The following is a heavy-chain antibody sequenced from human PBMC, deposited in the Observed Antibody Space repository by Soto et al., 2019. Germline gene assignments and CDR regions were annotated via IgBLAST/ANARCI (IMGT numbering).Heavy chain of an antibody. CDR2: IYYSGST. Sequence: SETLSLTCTVSGGSISSGGYYWSWIRQHPGKGLEWIGYIYYSGSTYYNPSLKSRVTISVDTSKNQFSLRLSSVTAADTAVYYCARGPPSYSSSWYQYFDYWGQGTLVTVSS. CDR1: GGSISSGGYY. D-gene: IGHD6-13*01. J-gene: IGHJ4*02. CDR3: ARGPPSYSSSWYQYFDY. V-gene: IGHV4-31*03.